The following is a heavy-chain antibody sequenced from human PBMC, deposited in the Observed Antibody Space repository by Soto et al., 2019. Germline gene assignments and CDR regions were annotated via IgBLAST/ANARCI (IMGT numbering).Heavy chain of an antibody. CDR3: TKAGYCSGGSCHVAFDI. CDR1: GFPFSNYA. J-gene: IGHJ3*02. D-gene: IGHD2-15*01. V-gene: IGHV3-23*04. CDR2: ISGSGDNT. Sequence: EVQLVESGGGLVQPGGYLRLSCADSGFPFSNYAMSWVRQAPGKGLEWVSSISGSGDNTYYADSVKGRFTISRDNSKNTLYLQMNSLRAEDTAVYYCTKAGYCSGGSCHVAFDIWGQGTMVTVSS.